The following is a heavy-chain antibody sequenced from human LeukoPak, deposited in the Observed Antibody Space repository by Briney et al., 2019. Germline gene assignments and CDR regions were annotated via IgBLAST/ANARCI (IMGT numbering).Heavy chain of an antibody. CDR3: ARDPSNTSGNFPYFDY. D-gene: IGHD3-22*01. V-gene: IGHV1-18*01. J-gene: IGHJ4*02. CDR2: ISAYNGDT. CDR1: GYTFTRHG. Sequence: ASVKVSCKASGYTFTRHGVSWGRQAPGQGLEWRGWISAYNGDTKYAQNFQGRVTITTDTSTTTAYMELRSLRSDDTAVYYCARDPSNTSGNFPYFDYWGQGTLVTVSS.